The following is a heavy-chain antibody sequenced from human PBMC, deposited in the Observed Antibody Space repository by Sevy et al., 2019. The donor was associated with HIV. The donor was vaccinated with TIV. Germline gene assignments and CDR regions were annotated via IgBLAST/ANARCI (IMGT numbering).Heavy chain of an antibody. CDR3: AKGGIWSPPTWFDP. CDR1: GFNFNTFA. CDR2: ITGTGSST. D-gene: IGHD3-3*01. Sequence: GGSLRLSCAASGFNFNTFAMSWVRQAPGKGLEWVSAITGTGSSTNYADSVKGRFTISRDNSKNTLYLQMNSLRAEDTAVYYCAKGGIWSPPTWFDPWGQGTLVTVSS. J-gene: IGHJ5*02. V-gene: IGHV3-23*01.